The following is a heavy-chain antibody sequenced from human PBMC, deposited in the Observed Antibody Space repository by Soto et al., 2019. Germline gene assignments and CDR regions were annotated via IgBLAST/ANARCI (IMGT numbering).Heavy chain of an antibody. D-gene: IGHD6-13*01. CDR1: GDSITSSYW. Sequence: SETLSLTCAVSGDSITSSYWSWLRQPPGKGLEWIADIHHSGATNYNPSHKSRVIISLDRSKNQFSLQLNSMTAADTAVYYCARPEAFTAAGPDWGQGTLVT. V-gene: IGHV4-4*02. CDR2: IHHSGAT. J-gene: IGHJ4*02. CDR3: ARPEAFTAAGPD.